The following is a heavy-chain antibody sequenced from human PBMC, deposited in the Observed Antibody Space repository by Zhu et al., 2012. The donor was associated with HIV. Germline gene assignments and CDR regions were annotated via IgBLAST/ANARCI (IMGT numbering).Heavy chain of an antibody. CDR2: INHSGST. D-gene: IGHD2-8*01. Sequence: QVQLQQWGAGLLKPSETLSLTCAVYGGSFSSYYWSWIRQPPGKGLEWIAEINHSGSTNYNPSLKSRVTVSVYTSKSQFSLKMSSVTAADTAVYYCARHGLGYASKWYRGNWYFDVWGLAPWSLSPQ. J-gene: IGHJ2*01. V-gene: IGHV4-34*01. CDR1: GGSFSSYY. CDR3: ARHGLGYASKWYRGNWYFDV.